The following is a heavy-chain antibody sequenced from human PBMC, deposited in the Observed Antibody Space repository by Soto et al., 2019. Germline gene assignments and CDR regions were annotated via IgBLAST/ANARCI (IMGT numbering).Heavy chain of an antibody. D-gene: IGHD2-8*01. CDR3: AKDRPRLTQQFNGVS. V-gene: IGHV1-18*01. CDR2: ISAYTGVT. Sequence: ASEKVSCKASGYTFSEHGFSWVRQGPGQGLEWLGWISAYTGVTDYAQKFQGRLTLTTDTSTSTAYVELRSMRSDDTAVYYCAKDRPRLTQQFNGVSWGQGTRVSVGS. J-gene: IGHJ5*02. CDR1: GYTFSEHG.